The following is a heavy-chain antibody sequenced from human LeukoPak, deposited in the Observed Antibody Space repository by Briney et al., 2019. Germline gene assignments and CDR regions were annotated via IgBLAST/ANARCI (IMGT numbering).Heavy chain of an antibody. V-gene: IGHV3-53*01. J-gene: IGHJ4*02. Sequence: PGGSLRLSCAASGFTVSSNYMSWVRQAPGKGLEWVSIIYSGGSTYYADSVKGRFTISRDNSKNTPYLQMNSLRTEDTAVYYCARSAGKLWFGGTPYYFDYWGQGTLVTVSS. CDR1: GFTVSSNY. CDR2: IYSGGST. D-gene: IGHD3-10*01. CDR3: ARSAGKLWFGGTPYYFDY.